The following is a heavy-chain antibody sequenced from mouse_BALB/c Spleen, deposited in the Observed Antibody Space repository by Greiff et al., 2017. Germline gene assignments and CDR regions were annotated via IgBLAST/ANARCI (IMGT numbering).Heavy chain of an antibody. CDR1: GYTFTDYE. CDR3: TRAYYGNSYAMDY. CDR2: IDPETGGT. D-gene: IGHD2-10*01. J-gene: IGHJ4*01. Sequence: VQLQQSGAELVRPGASVTLSCKASGYTFTDYEMHWVKQTPVHGLEWIGAIDPETGGTAYNQKFKGKATLTADKSSSTAYMELRSLTSEDSAVYYGTRAYYGNSYAMDYWGQGTSVTVSS. V-gene: IGHV1-15*01.